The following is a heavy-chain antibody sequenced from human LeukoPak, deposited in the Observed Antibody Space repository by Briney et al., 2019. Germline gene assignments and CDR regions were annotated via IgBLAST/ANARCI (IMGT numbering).Heavy chain of an antibody. Sequence: ASVKVSCKASGYTFTSYDINWVRQATGQGLEWMGWMNPNSGNTGYAQKFQGRVTMTRNTSISTAYMELSSLRSEDTAVYYCARVWTYCNNGGCYTQFDYWGQGTLVTVSS. D-gene: IGHD2-8*01. V-gene: IGHV1-8*01. CDR1: GYTFTSYD. CDR2: MNPNSGNT. J-gene: IGHJ4*02. CDR3: ARVWTYCNNGGCYTQFDY.